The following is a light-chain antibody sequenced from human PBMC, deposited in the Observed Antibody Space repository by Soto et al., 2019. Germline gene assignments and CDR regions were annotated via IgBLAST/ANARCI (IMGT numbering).Light chain of an antibody. J-gene: IGKJ3*01. Sequence: EIVLTQSPGTLSLSPGQRCTRPCRPSQTVSTSYLAGYQQIPRQAHRRLIYSASNRATGIPDRFSGSGSGTDFTLTISRLGPEDVAVYDCQQYANSPITFGPGTKVEI. V-gene: IGKV3-20*01. CDR1: QTVSTSY. CDR3: QQYANSPIT. CDR2: SAS.